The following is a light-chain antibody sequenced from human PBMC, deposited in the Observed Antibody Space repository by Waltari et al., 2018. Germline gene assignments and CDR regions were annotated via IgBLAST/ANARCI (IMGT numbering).Light chain of an antibody. CDR1: SSDVGGYNY. CDR2: EVS. CDR3: SSYTSSSTYF. V-gene: IGLV2-14*01. Sequence: QSALTQPASVSGSPGQSITISCTGTSSDVGGYNYVSWYQQHPGKAPKLMIYEVSNRPSGVSTRFSGSKSRNTASLTISGLQDEDEADYYCSSYTSSSTYFFGTGTKVTVL. J-gene: IGLJ1*01.